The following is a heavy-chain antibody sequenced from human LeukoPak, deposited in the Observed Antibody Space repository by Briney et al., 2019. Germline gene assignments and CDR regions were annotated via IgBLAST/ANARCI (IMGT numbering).Heavy chain of an antibody. CDR2: ISPYDGDT. D-gene: IGHD1-26*01. J-gene: IGHJ3*02. Sequence: ASVKVSCKASGYTFRRYVISWVRQAPGQRLEWLGWISPYDGDTNYAQKLQARVTMTTDTSTSIVYMVLSSLTSDDTAVYYCARGAIVGATFAFDIWGQGTMVTVSS. CDR1: GYTFRRYV. CDR3: ARGAIVGATFAFDI. V-gene: IGHV1-18*01.